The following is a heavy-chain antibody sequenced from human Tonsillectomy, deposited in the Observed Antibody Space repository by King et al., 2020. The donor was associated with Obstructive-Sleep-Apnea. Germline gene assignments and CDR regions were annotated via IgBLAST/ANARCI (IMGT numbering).Heavy chain of an antibody. CDR1: GLTFSRNA. CDR2: ISGGGGST. D-gene: IGHD3-16*02. CDR3: AKDDRYTNSSH. J-gene: IGHJ4*02. V-gene: IGHV3-23*04. Sequence: QLVQSGGGLVQPGGSLRLSCAVSGLTFSRNAMNWVRQAPGKGREWVSAISGGGGSTFYADSVKGRFTITRDNSKRTLYLQMNRLRAEDTAVYYCAKDDRYTNSSHWGQGALVTVSS.